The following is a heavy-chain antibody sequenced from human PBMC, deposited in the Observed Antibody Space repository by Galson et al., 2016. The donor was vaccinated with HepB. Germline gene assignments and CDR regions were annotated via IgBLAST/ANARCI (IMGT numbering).Heavy chain of an antibody. CDR1: GFSLSTYGMC. V-gene: IGHV2-70*01. J-gene: IGHJ3*02. Sequence: PALVKPTQTLTLTCTFSGFSLSTYGMCVSWIRQPPGKALEWLALIDWDGDKYYSTSLKTRLTISKDTSKNQVVLTMTNMDPVDTATYYCARLTTVTTGSLDAFDIWGQGTMVTVSS. CDR3: ARLTTVTTGSLDAFDI. CDR2: IDWDGDK. D-gene: IGHD4-17*01.